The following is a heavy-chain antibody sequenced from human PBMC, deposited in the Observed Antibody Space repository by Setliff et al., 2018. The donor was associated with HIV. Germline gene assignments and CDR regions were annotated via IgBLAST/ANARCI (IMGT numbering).Heavy chain of an antibody. CDR2: IYYSGST. Sequence: PSETLSLTCVVSAYSISSGYYWGWIRQSPRKGLEWIGSIYYSGSTYYNPSLKGRVTISLDASKNRVSLNLTSVTAADTAIYYCARHVVALGIVVLPAGALDFWGPGTLVTVSS. CDR1: AYSISSGYY. D-gene: IGHD2-2*01. J-gene: IGHJ4*02. V-gene: IGHV4-38-2*01. CDR3: ARHVVALGIVVLPAGALDF.